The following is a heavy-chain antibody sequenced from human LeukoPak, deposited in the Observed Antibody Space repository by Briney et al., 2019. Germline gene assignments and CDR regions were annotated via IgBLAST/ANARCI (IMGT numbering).Heavy chain of an antibody. V-gene: IGHV1-2*02. D-gene: IGHD2-15*01. CDR2: INPNSGVT. CDR1: GYTFTGYY. Sequence: ASVKVSCEASGYTFTGYYMHWVRQAPGQGLEWMGCINPNSGVTNYAQKFQGRVTMTRDTSISTAYMELSRLRSDDTAVYYCARDLVRRGYCSGGSCYEFGYWGQGTLVTVSS. J-gene: IGHJ4*02. CDR3: ARDLVRRGYCSGGSCYEFGY.